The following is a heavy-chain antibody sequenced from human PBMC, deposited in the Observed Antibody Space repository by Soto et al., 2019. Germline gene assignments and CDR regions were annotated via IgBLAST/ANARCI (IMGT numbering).Heavy chain of an antibody. CDR1: GFILSDHY. J-gene: IGHJ6*02. CDR2: SRDKVNSYTT. D-gene: IGHD6-6*01. CDR3: TRGGSSSPYYDPMDD. V-gene: IGHV3-72*01. Sequence: EVQLVESGGGLVQPGGSLRLACTASGFILSDHYMDWVRQAPGKGLAWIGRSRDKVNSYTTQYAASVKGRFTISRDESKDSLYLQIDNLKTEDTAVYFCTRGGSSSPYYDPMDDWGQGTTVIISS.